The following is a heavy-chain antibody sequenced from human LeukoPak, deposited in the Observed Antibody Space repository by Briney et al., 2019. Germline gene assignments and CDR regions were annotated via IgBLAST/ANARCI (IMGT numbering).Heavy chain of an antibody. V-gene: IGHV1-2*02. CDR2: INPNSGGT. CDR3: ARSQFGSSGYYVI. Sequence: GASVKVSCKASGYTFTGYYMHWVRQAPGQGLEWMGWINPNSGGTNYAQKFQGRVTMTRGTSISTAYMELSRLRSDDTAVYYCARSQFGSSGYYVIWGQGTLVTVSS. D-gene: IGHD3-22*01. CDR1: GYTFTGYY. J-gene: IGHJ4*02.